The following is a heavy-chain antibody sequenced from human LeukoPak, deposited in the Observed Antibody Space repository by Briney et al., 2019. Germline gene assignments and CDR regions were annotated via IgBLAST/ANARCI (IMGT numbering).Heavy chain of an antibody. V-gene: IGHV4-61*02. CDR1: GGSISSGSYY. CDR2: IYTSGST. Sequence: SETLSLTCTVSGGSISSGSYYCSWIRQPAGKGLEWIGRIYTSGSTNYNPSLKSRVTMSVDTSKNQFSLKLSSVTAADTAVYYCARGARLVGATHQELDYWGQGTLVTVSS. J-gene: IGHJ4*02. D-gene: IGHD1-26*01. CDR3: ARGARLVGATHQELDY.